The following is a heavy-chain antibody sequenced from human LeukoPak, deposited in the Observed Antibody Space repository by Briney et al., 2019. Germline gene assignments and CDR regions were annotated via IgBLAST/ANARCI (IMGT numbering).Heavy chain of an antibody. CDR2: IYYSGST. D-gene: IGHD3-22*01. Sequence: PSETLSLTCTVSGGSISSGDYYWSWIRQPPGEGLEWIGYIYYSGSTYYNPSLKSRVTISVDTSKNQFSLKLSSVTAADTAVYYCARGQRNYYDSSGLDAFDIWGQGTMVTVSS. CDR1: GGSISSGDYY. V-gene: IGHV4-30-4*01. CDR3: ARGQRNYYDSSGLDAFDI. J-gene: IGHJ3*02.